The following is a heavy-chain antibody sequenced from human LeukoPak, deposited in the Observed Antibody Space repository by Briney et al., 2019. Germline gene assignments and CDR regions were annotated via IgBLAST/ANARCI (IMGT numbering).Heavy chain of an antibody. V-gene: IGHV3-23*01. J-gene: IGHJ4*02. CDR1: GFTLRSSA. CDR3: AKELYGNPSGY. Sequence: GGSLRPSCAASGFTLRSSAMSWVRQAPGKGLEWVSAISGDGGTISYAASVRGRFTISRDNAKNTLFLQMSSPRAGDTALYYCAKELYGNPSGYWGQGTRVTVSS. CDR2: ISGDGGTI. D-gene: IGHD2-8*01.